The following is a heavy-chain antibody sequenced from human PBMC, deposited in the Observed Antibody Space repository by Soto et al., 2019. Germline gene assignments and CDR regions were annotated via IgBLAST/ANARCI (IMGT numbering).Heavy chain of an antibody. Sequence: QVQLVESGGGVVQPGRSLRLSCAASGFTFSSYGMHWVRQAPGKGLEWVAVISYDGSNKYYADSVKGRFTISRDNSKNTLYLQMNSLRAEDTAVYYCAKDLFEDCGGDCYSPFDYWGQGTLVTVSS. J-gene: IGHJ4*02. V-gene: IGHV3-30*18. CDR3: AKDLFEDCGGDCYSPFDY. D-gene: IGHD2-21*02. CDR2: ISYDGSNK. CDR1: GFTFSSYG.